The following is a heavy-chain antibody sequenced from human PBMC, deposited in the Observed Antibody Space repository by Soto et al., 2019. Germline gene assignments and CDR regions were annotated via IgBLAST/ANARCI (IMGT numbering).Heavy chain of an antibody. V-gene: IGHV3-23*01. J-gene: IGHJ5*02. Sequence: VGSLRPSCGACELLFPPYSMTWVRPAPGKGLEWVSSISGSTDDTFYADSVKGRFTISRDNSKNTLFLQMNSLRAEDTAVYYCAKEVFGVVAGSGLDTWGQGNLVPFSA. CDR2: ISGSTDDT. D-gene: IGHD2-15*01. CDR3: AKEVFGVVAGSGLDT. CDR1: ELLFPPYS.